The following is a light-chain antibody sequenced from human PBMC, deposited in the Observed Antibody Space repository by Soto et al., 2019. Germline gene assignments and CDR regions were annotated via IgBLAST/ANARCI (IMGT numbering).Light chain of an antibody. Sequence: ENVITQSPATLSVSPGERATLSCRASQSVSSNLAWYQQKPGQAPRLLIYGASSRATGIPVRFSGSGSGREFTLTISSLQSEDFAVYYRQQYNNWPLTFGQGTRLEN. J-gene: IGKJ5*01. CDR3: QQYNNWPLT. CDR2: GAS. V-gene: IGKV3-15*01. CDR1: QSVSSN.